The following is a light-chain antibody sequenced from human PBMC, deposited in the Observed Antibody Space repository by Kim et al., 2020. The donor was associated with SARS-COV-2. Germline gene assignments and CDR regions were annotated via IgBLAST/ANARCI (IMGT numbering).Light chain of an antibody. J-gene: IGLJ3*02. V-gene: IGLV2-11*01. CDR3: CSYAGSYVWV. CDR2: DVS. Sequence: QSALTQPRSVSGSPGQSVTISCTGTSSDVGGYNYVSWYQQHPGKAPKLMIYDVSKRPSGVPDRFSGSKSGNTASLTISGLQAEDEADYYCCSYAGSYVWVFGGGTKLTFL. CDR1: SSDVGGYNY.